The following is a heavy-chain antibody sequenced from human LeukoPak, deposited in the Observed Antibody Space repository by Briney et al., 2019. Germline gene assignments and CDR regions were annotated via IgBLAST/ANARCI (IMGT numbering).Heavy chain of an antibody. J-gene: IGHJ4*02. CDR3: ARTAYDSSGNFFDY. CDR1: GGSINTYY. Sequence: SSETLSLTCTVTGGSINTYYWSWILQSPGKGLEWIGYLYHTGSTNYNPSLKSRVTISIDTSKKQFSLKLSSVTAADTAVYYCARTAYDSSGNFFDYWGQGALVTVSS. V-gene: IGHV4-59*01. D-gene: IGHD3-22*01. CDR2: LYHTGST.